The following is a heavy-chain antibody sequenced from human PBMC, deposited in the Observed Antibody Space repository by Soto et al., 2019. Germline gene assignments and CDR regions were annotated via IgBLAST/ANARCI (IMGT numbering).Heavy chain of an antibody. D-gene: IGHD2-15*01. J-gene: IGHJ6*02. CDR1: DFTISNAW. CDR3: TTGSVEGV. CDR2: IKTKAEGGTT. V-gene: IGHV3-15*07. Sequence: EVQLVESGGGLVKPGGSLRLSCAASDFTISNAWMNWVRQAPGKGLEWVGRIKTKAEGGTTDYAAPLKGRFTISRDDSKNTLFLQMNSLKTEATAVYYCTTGSVEGVWGQGATVTFSS.